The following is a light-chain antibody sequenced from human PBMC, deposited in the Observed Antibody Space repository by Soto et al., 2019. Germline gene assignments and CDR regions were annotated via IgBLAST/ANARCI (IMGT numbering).Light chain of an antibody. Sequence: DIQMTQSPSTLSASVGDRVTITCRASQRISSWLAWYQQKPGKAPKLLIYKASSLESGVPSRFSGSGSGTEFTLTISSLQPDDFATYYCQQYHSYPWTFGQGTKVEIK. J-gene: IGKJ1*01. CDR1: QRISSW. CDR3: QQYHSYPWT. CDR2: KAS. V-gene: IGKV1-5*03.